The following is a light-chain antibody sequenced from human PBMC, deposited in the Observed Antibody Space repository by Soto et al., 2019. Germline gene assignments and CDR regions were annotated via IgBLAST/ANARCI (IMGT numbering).Light chain of an antibody. CDR1: NIGSKS. Sequence: SYELTQPPSVSVAPGQTATITCGGNNIGSKSVHWYQHKPGQAPVLVVYDDSDRPSGIPERFSGSNSGNTAALTISRVEAGDEADYYCQVWDGSSDHEEWVFGGGTKLTVL. CDR2: DDS. CDR3: QVWDGSSDHEEWV. V-gene: IGLV3-21*02. J-gene: IGLJ3*02.